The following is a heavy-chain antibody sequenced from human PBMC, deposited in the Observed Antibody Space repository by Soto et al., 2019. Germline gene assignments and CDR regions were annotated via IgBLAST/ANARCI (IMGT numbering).Heavy chain of an antibody. CDR2: ISYDGSNK. Sequence: PGGSLRLSCAASGFTFSSYAMHWVRQAPGKGLEWVAVISYDGSNKYYADSVKGRFTISRDNSKNMLYLQMNSLRAEDTAVYYCARAPGYDFWSGFVLNYYYGMDVWGQGTTVTVSS. J-gene: IGHJ6*02. CDR3: ARAPGYDFWSGFVLNYYYGMDV. D-gene: IGHD3-3*01. V-gene: IGHV3-30-3*01. CDR1: GFTFSSYA.